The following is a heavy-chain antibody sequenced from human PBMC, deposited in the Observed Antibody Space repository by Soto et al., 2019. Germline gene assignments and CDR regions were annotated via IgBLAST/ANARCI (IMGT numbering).Heavy chain of an antibody. CDR1: GGSFSGYY. CDR2: INHSGST. V-gene: IGHV4-34*01. CDR3: ARGPQQLVPNWFDP. J-gene: IGHJ5*02. D-gene: IGHD6-13*01. Sequence: SETLSLTCAVYGGSFSGYYWSWIRQPPGKGLEWIGEINHSGSTNYNPSLKSRVTISVDTSKNQFSLKLSSVTAADTAVYYCARGPQQLVPNWFDPWGQGTLVTVSS.